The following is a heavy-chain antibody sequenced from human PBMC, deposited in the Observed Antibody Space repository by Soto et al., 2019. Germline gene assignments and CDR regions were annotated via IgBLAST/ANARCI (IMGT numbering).Heavy chain of an antibody. V-gene: IGHV4-34*01. CDR1: GGSFSGYY. D-gene: IGHD3-9*01. Sequence: QVQLQQWGAGLLKPSETLSLTCAVYGGSFSGYYWSWIRQPPGKGLEWIGEINHSGSTNYNPSLKSRVTISVDTSKNQFSLKLSSVTAADTAVYYCARGSRIRYFDWPTPFDYWGQGTLVTVSS. J-gene: IGHJ4*02. CDR2: INHSGST. CDR3: ARGSRIRYFDWPTPFDY.